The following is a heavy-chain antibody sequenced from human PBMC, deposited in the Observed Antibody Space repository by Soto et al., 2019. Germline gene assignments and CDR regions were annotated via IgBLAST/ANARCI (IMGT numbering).Heavy chain of an antibody. V-gene: IGHV3-30*18. CDR3: AKGEYSSSAGDY. CDR1: GFTFSSYG. J-gene: IGHJ4*02. CDR2: ISYDGSNK. Sequence: PVGSLRLSCAASGFTFSSYGMHWVRQAPGKGLEWVAVISYDGSNKYYADSVKGRFTISRDNSKNTLYLQMNSLRAEDTAVYYCAKGEYSSSAGDYWGQGTLVTVSS. D-gene: IGHD6-6*01.